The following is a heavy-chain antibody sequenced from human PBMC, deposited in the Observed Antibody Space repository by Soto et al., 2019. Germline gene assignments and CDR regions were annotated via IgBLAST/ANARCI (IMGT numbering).Heavy chain of an antibody. Sequence: GGSLRLSCAGSGYTHTFNTYAMSWVRQAPGKGLEWVAGISPTGGSTYYADSVKGRFTISRDNSKDTLFLQMSSLRVEDAAVYFCARDKGSDIDYWGQGTLVTVSS. J-gene: IGHJ4*02. CDR3: ARDKGSDIDY. V-gene: IGHV3-23*01. CDR2: ISPTGGST. D-gene: IGHD6-19*01. CDR1: GYTHTFNTYA.